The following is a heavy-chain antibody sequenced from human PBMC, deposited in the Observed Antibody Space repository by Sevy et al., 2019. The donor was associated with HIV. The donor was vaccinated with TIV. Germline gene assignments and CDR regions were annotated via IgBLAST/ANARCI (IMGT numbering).Heavy chain of an antibody. Sequence: GESLKISCAASGFTFSNAWMSWVRQAPGKGLEWVGRIKSKTDGGTTDYAAPVKGRFTISRDDSKNTLYLQMNSLKTEDTAVYYCTTSPLHRYCSGGSCFQDAFDIWGQGTMVTVSS. CDR3: TTSPLHRYCSGGSCFQDAFDI. CDR2: IKSKTDGGTT. J-gene: IGHJ3*02. D-gene: IGHD2-15*01. V-gene: IGHV3-15*01. CDR1: GFTFSNAW.